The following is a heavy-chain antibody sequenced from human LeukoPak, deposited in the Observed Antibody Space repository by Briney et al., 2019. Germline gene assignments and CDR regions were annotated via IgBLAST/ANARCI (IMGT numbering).Heavy chain of an antibody. Sequence: GGSLRLSCAASGFTFSSYAMSWVLQAPGKGLEWVSHIHYSPGYTYYADSVKGRFTISRDNSKNTLYLQMDSLRAEDTAVYYCAKGYTAAWYDFDCWGQGTLVTVSS. CDR1: GFTFSSYA. V-gene: IGHV3-23*01. CDR2: IHYSPGYT. J-gene: IGHJ4*02. D-gene: IGHD6-13*01. CDR3: AKGYTAAWYDFDC.